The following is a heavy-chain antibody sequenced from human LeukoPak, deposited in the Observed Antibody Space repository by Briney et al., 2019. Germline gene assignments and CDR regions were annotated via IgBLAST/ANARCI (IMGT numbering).Heavy chain of an antibody. CDR2: ICSSGSSI. CDR1: GLTFSSYE. Sequence: GGSLRLSCAASGLTFSSYEMNWVRQASGKGLEWGSYICSSGSSIYYADSVKGRFTISRDNAKKSLYLQMHSLRAEDTAVYYCARDSHKFDSSGYYPDAFDIWGQGTMVTVSS. CDR3: ARDSHKFDSSGYYPDAFDI. D-gene: IGHD3-22*01. J-gene: IGHJ3*02. V-gene: IGHV3-48*03.